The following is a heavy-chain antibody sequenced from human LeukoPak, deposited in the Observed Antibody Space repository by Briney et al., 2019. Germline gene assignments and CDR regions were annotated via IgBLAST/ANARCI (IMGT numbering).Heavy chain of an antibody. CDR1: GDSISRYY. J-gene: IGHJ5*02. D-gene: IGHD3-10*01. V-gene: IGHV4-4*07. CDR2: IYNGGII. CDR3: ARDSGTTGEVKFDP. Sequence: IPSETLSLTCTVSGDSISRYYWSWIRQPAGKGLEWIGRIYNGGIITYNPSLKSRVTMSIDTSNNQFSLRLRFVTAADTAVYYCARDSGTTGEVKFDPWGQGTLVTVSS.